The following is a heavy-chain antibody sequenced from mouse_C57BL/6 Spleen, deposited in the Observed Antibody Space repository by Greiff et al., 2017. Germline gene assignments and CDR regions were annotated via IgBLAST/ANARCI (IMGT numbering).Heavy chain of an antibody. CDR1: GYTFTSYW. V-gene: IGHV1-59*01. J-gene: IGHJ4*01. Sequence: GQLRQPGAELVRPGTSVKLSCKASGYTFTSYWMHWVKQRPGQGLEWIGVIDPSDSYTNYNQKFKGKATLTVDTSSSTAYMQLSSLTSEDSAVYYCARELRLKYAMDYWGQGTSVTVSS. D-gene: IGHD3-2*02. CDR2: IDPSDSYT. CDR3: ARELRLKYAMDY.